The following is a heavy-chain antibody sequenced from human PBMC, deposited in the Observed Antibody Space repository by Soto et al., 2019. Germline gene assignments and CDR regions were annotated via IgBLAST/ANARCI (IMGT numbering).Heavy chain of an antibody. J-gene: IGHJ4*02. Sequence: EVQLVESGGGLVQPGGSLRLSCAVSGFTFSDHYMDWVRQAPGKGLEWVGRTRNKANSYTTIYAASVKGRFTISRDESKNSLYMEMNNLKTDDAAVYYCVRVTNYYFDYWGLGTLVTVSS. CDR3: VRVTNYYFDY. V-gene: IGHV3-72*01. CDR1: GFTFSDHY. CDR2: TRNKANSYTT. D-gene: IGHD4-17*01.